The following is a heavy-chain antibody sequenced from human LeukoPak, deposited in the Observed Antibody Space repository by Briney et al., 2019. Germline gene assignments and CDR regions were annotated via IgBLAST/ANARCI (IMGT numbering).Heavy chain of an antibody. CDR3: AKDEQWLAKNYYYGMDV. Sequence: PGGSLRLSCAASGFTFSSYWMSWVRQAPGKGLEWVANIKQDGSEKYYVDSVKGRFTISRDNAKNSLYLQMNSLRAEDTAVYYCAKDEQWLAKNYYYGMDVWGQGTTVTVSS. J-gene: IGHJ6*02. CDR1: GFTFSSYW. D-gene: IGHD6-19*01. CDR2: IKQDGSEK. V-gene: IGHV3-7*01.